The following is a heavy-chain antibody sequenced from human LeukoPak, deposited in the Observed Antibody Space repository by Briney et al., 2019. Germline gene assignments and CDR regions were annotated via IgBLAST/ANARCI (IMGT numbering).Heavy chain of an antibody. J-gene: IGHJ3*02. CDR2: IYHSGST. CDR3: ARDPIIVATITLRAFDM. D-gene: IGHD5-12*01. V-gene: IGHV4-4*02. Sequence: SETLSLTCAVSGGSISNNSWWSWVRQPSGKGLEWIGEIYHSGSTNYNPSFRSRITMSVDKSKNQFSLKLSSVTAADTAIYYCARDPIIVATITLRAFDMWGQGTMVTVSS. CDR1: GGSISNNSW.